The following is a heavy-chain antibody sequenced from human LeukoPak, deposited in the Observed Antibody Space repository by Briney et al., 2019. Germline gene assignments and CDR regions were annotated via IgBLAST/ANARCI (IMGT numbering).Heavy chain of an antibody. CDR1: GFTFSSYA. J-gene: IGHJ5*02. Sequence: EGSLRLSCAASGFTFSSYAMSWVRQAPAKGREWVSGISGNGRSTYYADSVKGRFTISRDNSKNTLYLQMNSLRAEDTDIYYRTKDTGFFKGDSEDWFDPWGQGTLVTVSS. CDR2: ISGNGRST. V-gene: IGHV3-23*01. D-gene: IGHD2-15*01. CDR3: TKDTGFFKGDSEDWFDP.